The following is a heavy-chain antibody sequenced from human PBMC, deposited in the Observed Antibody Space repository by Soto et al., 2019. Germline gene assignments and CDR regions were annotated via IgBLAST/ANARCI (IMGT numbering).Heavy chain of an antibody. D-gene: IGHD5-18*01. V-gene: IGHV1-46*01. Sequence: ASVKVSCKASGYTFTSYGISWVRQAPGQGLEWMGIINPSGGSTSYAQKFQGRVTITRDTSTSTVYMELSSLRSEDTAVYYCARFPVDTAMEDWFDPWGQGTLVTVSS. J-gene: IGHJ5*02. CDR1: GYTFTSYG. CDR3: ARFPVDTAMEDWFDP. CDR2: INPSGGST.